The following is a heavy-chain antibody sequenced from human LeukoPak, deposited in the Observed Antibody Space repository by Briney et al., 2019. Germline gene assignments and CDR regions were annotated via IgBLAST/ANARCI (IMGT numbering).Heavy chain of an antibody. CDR1: GGSFSGYY. D-gene: IGHD3-3*01. Sequence: SETLSLTCAVYGGSFSGYYWSWIRQPPGKGLELIGEINHSGSTNYNPSLKSRVTISVDTSKNQFSLKLSSVTAADTAVYYCARGAVTVLRFLEWLPHFDYWGQGTLVTVSS. J-gene: IGHJ4*02. V-gene: IGHV4-34*01. CDR2: INHSGST. CDR3: ARGAVTVLRFLEWLPHFDY.